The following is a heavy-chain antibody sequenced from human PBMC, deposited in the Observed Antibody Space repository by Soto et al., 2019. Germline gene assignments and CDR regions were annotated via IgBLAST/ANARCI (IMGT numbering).Heavy chain of an antibody. V-gene: IGHV4-39*01. CDR2: IYYSGST. Sequence: PSETLSLTCTVSGGPISSSSYYWGWIRQPPGKGLEWIGSIYYSGSTYYNPSLKSRVTISVDTSKNQFSLKLSSVTAADTAVYYCARHYQEYYYGMDVWGQGTTVTVSS. D-gene: IGHD3-16*02. J-gene: IGHJ6*02. CDR3: ARHYQEYYYGMDV. CDR1: GGPISSSSYY.